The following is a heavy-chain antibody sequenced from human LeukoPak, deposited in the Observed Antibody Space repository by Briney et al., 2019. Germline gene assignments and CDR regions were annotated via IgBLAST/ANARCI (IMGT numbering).Heavy chain of an antibody. V-gene: IGHV3-13*01. Sequence: PLGGSLRLSCATSGFPFSAYDMHWVRQAPGKGLEWVSAFGSAGDTYYPGAVKGRYTISRDYAMNSVYLHMNSLRAGDTAVYFCVRGALPGDNWYFDLWGRGTLVTVAS. J-gene: IGHJ2*01. CDR3: VRGALPGDNWYFDL. CDR1: GFPFSAYD. CDR2: FGSAGDT.